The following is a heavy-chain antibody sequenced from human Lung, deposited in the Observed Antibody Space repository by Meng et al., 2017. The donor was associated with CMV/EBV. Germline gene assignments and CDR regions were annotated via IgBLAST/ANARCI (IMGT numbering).Heavy chain of an antibody. CDR1: GFTFDNYG. D-gene: IGHD3-16*01. J-gene: IGHJ4*02. Sequence: GESLKISCAASGFTFDNYGMHWVRQAPGKGLEWVAFIRHDGNNKYYGDSVKGRFTISRDNSKNTLYLQMNSLRAEETAIYYCAKDESLFGGANAYFDHWGQGTLVTVSS. CDR2: IRHDGNNK. V-gene: IGHV3-30*02. CDR3: AKDESLFGGANAYFDH.